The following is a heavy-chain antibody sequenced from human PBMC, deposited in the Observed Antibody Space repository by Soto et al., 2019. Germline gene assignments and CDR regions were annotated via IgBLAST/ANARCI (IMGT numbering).Heavy chain of an antibody. CDR1: GFSLSTSGVG. CDR3: AHSRCGGDCLQSYSSHYYYGMDV. D-gene: IGHD2-21*02. V-gene: IGHV2-5*02. CDR2: IYWDDDK. J-gene: IGHJ6*02. Sequence: QITLKESGPTLVRPTQTLTLTCTFSGFSLSTSGVGVGWIRQPPGKALEWLALIYWDDDKRYSPSLKSRLTSTTDTSKTQVVLTMTNMDPVDTATYYCAHSRCGGDCLQSYSSHYYYGMDVWGQGTTVTVSS.